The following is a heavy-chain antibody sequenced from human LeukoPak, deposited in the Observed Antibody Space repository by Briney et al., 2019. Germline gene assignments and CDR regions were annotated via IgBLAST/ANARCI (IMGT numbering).Heavy chain of an antibody. Sequence: SETLSLTCTVSGGSISSSSYYWGWIRQPPGKGLEWIGSIYYSGSTYYNPSLKSRVTISVDTSKNQFSLKLSSVTAADTAVYYCARPGFEGAGSPYFDYWGQGTLVTVSS. J-gene: IGHJ4*02. CDR1: GGSISSSSYY. CDR3: ARPGFEGAGSPYFDY. D-gene: IGHD3-10*01. CDR2: IYYSGST. V-gene: IGHV4-39*01.